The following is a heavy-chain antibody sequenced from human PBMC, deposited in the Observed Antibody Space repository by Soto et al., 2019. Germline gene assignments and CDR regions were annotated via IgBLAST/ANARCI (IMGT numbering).Heavy chain of an antibody. V-gene: IGHV5-51*01. J-gene: IGHJ4*02. CDR2: IYPGDFDR. CDR1: GYKFIDYW. CDR3: ARSYGGEYYDSRSYYYAY. Sequence: GESLKISCKGSGYKFIDYWIGWVRQVPGKGLEWMGGIYPGDFDRKYSPSFQGQVTISADKSITTAYLQWSSLKASDTAIYYCARSYGGEYYDSRSYYYAYWGQGTLVTISS. D-gene: IGHD3-22*01.